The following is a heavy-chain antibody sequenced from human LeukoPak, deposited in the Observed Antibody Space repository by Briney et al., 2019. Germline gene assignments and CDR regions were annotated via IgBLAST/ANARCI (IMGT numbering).Heavy chain of an antibody. D-gene: IGHD5-18*01. V-gene: IGHV1-46*01. J-gene: IGHJ4*02. CDR2: INPSGGST. CDR3: ARQRGYSYGFDY. CDR1: GYTFTSYY. Sequence: GASVKVSCKASGYTFTSYYMHWVRQAPGQGLERMGIINPSGGSTSYAQKFQGRVTMNRDTSTSTVYMELSSLRSEDKAVYYCARQRGYSYGFDYWGQGTLVTVSS.